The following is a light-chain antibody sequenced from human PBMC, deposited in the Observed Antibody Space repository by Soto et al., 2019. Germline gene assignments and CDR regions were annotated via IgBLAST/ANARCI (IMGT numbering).Light chain of an antibody. CDR2: EVT. CDR3: SSYTTNTTLV. Sequence: QSALAQPASASGSPGQSITISCTGTTSDVGNYNYVSWFQQHPGKPPKLMIYEVTNRPSGVSNRFSGSKAGITASLTISGLQAEDEADYYCSSYTTNTTLVFGTGTKVTVL. J-gene: IGLJ1*01. CDR1: TSDVGNYNY. V-gene: IGLV2-14*01.